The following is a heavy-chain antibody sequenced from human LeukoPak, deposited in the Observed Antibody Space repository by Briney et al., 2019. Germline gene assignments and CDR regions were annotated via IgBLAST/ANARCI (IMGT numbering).Heavy chain of an antibody. V-gene: IGHV4-34*08. Sequence: GSLRLSCAASGFTFSGYAMSWVRQAPGKGLEWIGEIHLGGTTNYNPSLRSRVTMSIDKANDLFSLNLSSVTPADTAIYYCATCGAYRLDYWGQGALVTVSS. D-gene: IGHD4-17*01. CDR2: IHLGGTT. CDR3: ATCGAYRLDY. J-gene: IGHJ4*02. CDR1: GFTFSGYA.